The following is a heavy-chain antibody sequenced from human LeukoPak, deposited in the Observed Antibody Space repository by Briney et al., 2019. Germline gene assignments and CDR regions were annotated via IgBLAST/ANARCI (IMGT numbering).Heavy chain of an antibody. CDR3: ARGGEVVDAFDI. D-gene: IGHD4-17*01. V-gene: IGHV4-34*01. Sequence: SETLSLTCAVSGGSFSGYYWSWIRQPPGKGLEWIGEINHSGSTNYNPSLKSRVTISVDTSKNQFSLKLSSVTAADTAVYYCARGGEVVDAFDIWGQGTMVTVSS. CDR1: GGSFSGYY. CDR2: INHSGST. J-gene: IGHJ3*02.